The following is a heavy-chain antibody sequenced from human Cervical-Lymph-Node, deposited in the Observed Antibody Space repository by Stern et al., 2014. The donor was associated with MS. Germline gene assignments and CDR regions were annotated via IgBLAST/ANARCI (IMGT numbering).Heavy chain of an antibody. CDR2: IDWNDGK. V-gene: IGHV2-70*04. CDR3: ARISWSKIDY. Sequence: VTLRESGPALVKPTQTLTLNCTFSGFSLSTSGMRVSWIRQPPGKALEWLARIDWNDGKFYSTSLKTRLTISKDTSKNQVVLTMTNMDLVDTATYYCARISWSKIDYWGQGTLVTVSS. D-gene: IGHD3-3*01. CDR1: GFSLSTSGMR. J-gene: IGHJ4*02.